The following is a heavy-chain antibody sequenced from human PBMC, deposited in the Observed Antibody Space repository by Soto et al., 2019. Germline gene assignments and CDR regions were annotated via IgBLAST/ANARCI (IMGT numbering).Heavy chain of an antibody. CDR3: ASSYSNYALIDYYYYGMDV. CDR2: INPFDGSR. V-gene: IGHV1-46*01. Sequence: ASVKVSCKASGYIFTSYYIHWVRQAPGQGLEWMGWINPFDGSRMFAQSFQGRVTMTRDTSTSTVYMEVSSLRSEDTAVYYCASSYSNYALIDYYYYGMDVWGQGTTVTVSS. D-gene: IGHD4-4*01. J-gene: IGHJ6*02. CDR1: GYIFTSYY.